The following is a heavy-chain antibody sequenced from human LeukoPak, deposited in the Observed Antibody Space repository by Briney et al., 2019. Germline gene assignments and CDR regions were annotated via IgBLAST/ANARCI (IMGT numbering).Heavy chain of an antibody. Sequence: GESLKISCKGSGYSFTSYWIGWVRQMPGKGLEWMGIIYPGDSDTRYSPSFQGQVTISADKSISTAYLQWSSLKASDTAMYYCARGKYGSGSYYTLNFDYWGQGTLVTVSS. D-gene: IGHD3-10*01. CDR1: GYSFTSYW. J-gene: IGHJ4*02. V-gene: IGHV5-51*01. CDR2: IYPGDSDT. CDR3: ARGKYGSGSYYTLNFDY.